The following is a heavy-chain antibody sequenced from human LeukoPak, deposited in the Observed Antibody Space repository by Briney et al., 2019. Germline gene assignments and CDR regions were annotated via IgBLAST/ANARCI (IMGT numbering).Heavy chain of an antibody. CDR1: GGTFSSYA. D-gene: IGHD3-16*01. CDR2: IIPIYGIA. CDR3: ARDGGTQHY. J-gene: IGHJ4*02. V-gene: IGHV1-69*04. Sequence: ASVKGSCKASGGTFSSYAISWVRQAPGQGLEWMGRIIPIYGIANYAQKFQGRVTITADKSTSTAYMELSSLRSEDTAVYYCARDGGTQHYWGQGTLVTVSS.